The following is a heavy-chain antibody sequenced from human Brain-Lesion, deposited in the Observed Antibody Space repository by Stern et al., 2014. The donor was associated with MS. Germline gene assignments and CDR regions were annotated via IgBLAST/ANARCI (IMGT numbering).Heavy chain of an antibody. CDR3: ARDITGSSAYFAY. CDR2: ISWNSGTI. CDR1: GFTFDDYA. D-gene: IGHD1-14*01. J-gene: IGHJ4*02. V-gene: IGHV3-9*01. Sequence: EVQLVESGGDLVQPGRSLRLSCAAFGFTFDDYAMHWVRQAPWKGLAWVAGISWNSGTIGYADSVKGRFTTSRDNAYSSLYLQMNSLRPEDTALYYCARDITGSSAYFAYWGQGTLVTVSS.